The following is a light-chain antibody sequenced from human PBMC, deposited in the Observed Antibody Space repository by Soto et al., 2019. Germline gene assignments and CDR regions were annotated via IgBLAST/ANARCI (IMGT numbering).Light chain of an antibody. J-gene: IGKJ1*01. Sequence: IVLTQYPGTLSLSPGERATLSCRASQSVSSSYLAWYQHKPGQAPRLLIYAASSRATGIPDRFSGSGSGTDFTLTISRLEPGDFAVYYCQQYLSSPWTFGQGTKVEIK. V-gene: IGKV3-20*01. CDR3: QQYLSSPWT. CDR1: QSVSSSY. CDR2: AAS.